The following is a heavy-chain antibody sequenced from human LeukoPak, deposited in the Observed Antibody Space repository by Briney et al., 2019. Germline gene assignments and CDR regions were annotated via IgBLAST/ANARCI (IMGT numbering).Heavy chain of an antibody. CDR3: ARRNYYYYYMDV. J-gene: IGHJ6*03. V-gene: IGHV4-38-2*01. CDR2: TYHSGGT. Sequence: SETLSLTCAVSGYSISSGYYWGWTRQPPGKGLEWIGSTYHSGGTYYNPSLKSRVTISVDTSKNQFSLKLSSVTAADTAVYYCARRNYYYYYMDVWGKGTTVTVSS. CDR1: GYSISSGYY.